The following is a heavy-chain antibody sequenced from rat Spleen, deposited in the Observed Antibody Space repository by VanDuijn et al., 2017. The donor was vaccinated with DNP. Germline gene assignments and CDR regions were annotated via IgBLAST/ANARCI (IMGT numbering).Heavy chain of an antibody. D-gene: IGHD4-1*01. CDR2: ISYDGGYT. V-gene: IGHV5-22*01. CDR1: GFSLTSYN. J-gene: IGHJ2*01. CDR3: ARYSLIKRVWDY. Sequence: VQLKESGPGLVQPSQTLSLTCTVAGFSLTSYNVHWVRQPPGKGLEWVAYISYDGGYTYFGASVKGRFTISRDNAKSTLYLQMNSLRSEDMATYYCARYSLIKRVWDYWGQGVTVTVSS.